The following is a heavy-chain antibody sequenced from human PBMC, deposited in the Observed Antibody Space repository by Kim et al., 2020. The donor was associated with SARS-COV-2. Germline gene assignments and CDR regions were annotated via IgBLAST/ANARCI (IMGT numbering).Heavy chain of an antibody. CDR3: ARELWFGDMGYYYYGMDV. D-gene: IGHD3-10*01. Sequence: ASVKVSCKASGYTFTSYYMHWVRQAPGQGLEWMGIINPSGGSTSYAQKFQGRVTMTRDTSTSTVYMELSSLRSEDTAVYYCARELWFGDMGYYYYGMDVWGQGTTVTVSS. CDR2: INPSGGST. CDR1: GYTFTSYY. V-gene: IGHV1-46*01. J-gene: IGHJ6*02.